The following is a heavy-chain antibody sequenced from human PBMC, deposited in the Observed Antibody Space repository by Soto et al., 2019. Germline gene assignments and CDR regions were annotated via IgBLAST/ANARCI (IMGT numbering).Heavy chain of an antibody. D-gene: IGHD3-22*01. J-gene: IGHJ4*02. CDR2: IDPGGYVT. Sequence: GGSLRLSCAASGFTFENHWTNWVRQAPGKGLEWVANIDPGGYVTYYMDSVRGRFTISRDNAKNSLYLQMNNLRVDDTAVYYCAGMILGNRDYWGQGTLVTVSS. V-gene: IGHV3-7*02. CDR3: AGMILGNRDY. CDR1: GFTFENHW.